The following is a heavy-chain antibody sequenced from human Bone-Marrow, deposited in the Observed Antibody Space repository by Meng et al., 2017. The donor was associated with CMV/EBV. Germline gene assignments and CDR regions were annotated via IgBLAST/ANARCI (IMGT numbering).Heavy chain of an antibody. J-gene: IGHJ4*02. Sequence: GGSLRLSCAASGFTFSSYWMTWLRQAPGKGLEWVANIKQDGSERYYVDSVKGRFTISRDNAKNTLYLQMNSLRAEDTAVYYCARDPLASYLDYWGQGTLVTVSS. CDR1: GFTFSSYW. CDR2: IKQDGSER. V-gene: IGHV3-7*01. CDR3: ARDPLASYLDY.